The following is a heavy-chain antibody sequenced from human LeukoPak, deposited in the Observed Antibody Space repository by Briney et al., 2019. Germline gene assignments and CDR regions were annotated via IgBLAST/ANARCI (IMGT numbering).Heavy chain of an antibody. CDR3: ARVKQDWIDWFDP. CDR1: GYTFTGYY. J-gene: IGHJ5*02. CDR2: INPNSGGT. Sequence: GASVKVSCKASGYTFTGYYMHWVRQAPGQGLEWMGWINPNSGGTNYAQKFQGRVTMTRDTSISTAYMELSRLRSDDTAVYYCARVKQDWIDWFDPWGQGTLVTVSS. V-gene: IGHV1-2*02. D-gene: IGHD3/OR15-3a*01.